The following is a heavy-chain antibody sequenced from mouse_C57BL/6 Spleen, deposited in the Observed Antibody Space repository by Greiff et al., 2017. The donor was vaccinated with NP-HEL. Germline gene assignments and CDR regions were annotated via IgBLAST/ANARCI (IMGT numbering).Heavy chain of an antibody. Sequence: VQLQQSGAELARPGASVKLSCKASGYTFTSYGISWVKQRTGQGLEWIGEIYPRSGNTHYNEKFKGKATLTADKSSSTAYMELRSLTSEDSAVYFCARSGYGSFYAMDYWGQGTSVTVSS. CDR3: ARSGYGSFYAMDY. V-gene: IGHV1-81*01. J-gene: IGHJ4*01. D-gene: IGHD1-1*01. CDR1: GYTFTSYG. CDR2: IYPRSGNT.